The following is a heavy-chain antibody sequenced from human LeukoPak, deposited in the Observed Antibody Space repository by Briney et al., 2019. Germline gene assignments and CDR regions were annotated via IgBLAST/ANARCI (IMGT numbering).Heavy chain of an antibody. J-gene: IGHJ5*02. CDR1: GVSISSDY. Sequence: SETLSLTCTVSGVSISSDYWTWIRQPPGKGLEWIGYIYYSGGTNYNPSLRSRVTISVDTSKNQFSLKLTSVTAADTAVYYCARRRSGSSSEFDPWGQGTLVTVSS. V-gene: IGHV4-59*08. D-gene: IGHD6-6*01. CDR3: ARRRSGSSSEFDP. CDR2: IYYSGGT.